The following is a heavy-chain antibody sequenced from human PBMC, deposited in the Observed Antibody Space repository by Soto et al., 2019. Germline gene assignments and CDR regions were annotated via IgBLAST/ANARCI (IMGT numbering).Heavy chain of an antibody. V-gene: IGHV1-8*01. CDR2: MNPNSGNT. CDR3: AREKTSYGMDV. CDR1: GYTFTSYD. Sequence: QVQLVQSGAEVKKPGASVKVSCTASGYTFTSYDINWVRQATGQGLEWMGWMNPNSGNTGYARKFQGRVTMTRNTSISTAYMELRSLICEDTAVYCCAREKTSYGMDVWGQGTTVTVSS. J-gene: IGHJ6*02.